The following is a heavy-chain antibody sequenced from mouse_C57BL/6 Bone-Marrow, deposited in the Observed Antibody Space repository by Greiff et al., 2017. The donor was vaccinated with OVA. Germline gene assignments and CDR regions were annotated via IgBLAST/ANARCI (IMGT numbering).Heavy chain of an antibody. CDR3: ARSDGYDRAWFAY. J-gene: IGHJ3*01. V-gene: IGHV1-64*01. CDR1: GYTFTSYW. CDR2: IHPNSGST. Sequence: QVQLQQPGAELVKPGASVKLSCKASGYTFTSYWMHWVQQRPGQGLEWIGMIHPNSGSTNYNEKFKSKATLTVDKSSSTAYMRLSSLTSEDSAVYYCARSDGYDRAWFAYWGQGTLVTVAA. D-gene: IGHD2-2*01.